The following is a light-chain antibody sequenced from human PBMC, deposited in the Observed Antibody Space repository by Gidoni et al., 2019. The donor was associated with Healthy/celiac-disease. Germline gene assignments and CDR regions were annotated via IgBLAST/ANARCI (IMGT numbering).Light chain of an antibody. CDR2: AAS. CDR3: QQANSFPPLT. V-gene: IGKV1D-12*01. Sequence: DIQMTQSPSSVSASVGDRVTITCRASQGISSCLAWYQQKPVKAPKLLIDAASSLKSGFPSRFSGSGGGTDFTLTISSLQPEDFATYYCQQANSFPPLTFGGGTKVEIK. CDR1: QGISSC. J-gene: IGKJ4*01.